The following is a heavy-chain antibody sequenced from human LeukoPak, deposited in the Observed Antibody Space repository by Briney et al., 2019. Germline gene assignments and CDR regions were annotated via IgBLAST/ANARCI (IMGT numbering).Heavy chain of an antibody. CDR1: GFTFSGYW. V-gene: IGHV3-74*01. Sequence: GGSLRLSCAASGFTFSGYWMHWVRQAPGRGLVWVSRINSDGSSTSYADSVKGRFTISRDNAKNTLYLQMNSLRAEDTAVYYCARDLGSRNSNYVPYDAFDIWGQGTMVTVSS. CDR3: ARDLGSRNSNYVPYDAFDI. D-gene: IGHD4-11*01. J-gene: IGHJ3*02. CDR2: INSDGSST.